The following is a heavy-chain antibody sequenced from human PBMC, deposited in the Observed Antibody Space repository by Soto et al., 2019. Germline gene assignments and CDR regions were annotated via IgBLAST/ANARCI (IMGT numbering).Heavy chain of an antibody. V-gene: IGHV4-31*03. CDR3: ARVRKEVTIFGVVNAFDY. J-gene: IGHJ4*02. CDR1: GGSISSGGYY. Sequence: SETLSLTCTVSGGSISSGGYYWSWIRQHPGKGLEWIGYIYYSGSTYYNPSLKSRVTISVDTSKNQFSLKLSSVTAADTAVYYCARVRKEVTIFGVVNAFDYWGQGTLVTVSS. CDR2: IYYSGST. D-gene: IGHD3-3*01.